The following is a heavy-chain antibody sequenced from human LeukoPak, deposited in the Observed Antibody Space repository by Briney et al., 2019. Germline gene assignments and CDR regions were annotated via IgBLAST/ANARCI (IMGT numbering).Heavy chain of an antibody. J-gene: IGHJ4*02. D-gene: IGHD4-17*01. V-gene: IGHV3-53*01. CDR1: GFTVTDNY. CDR3: ARTNPVYGDYDY. CDR2: VYPDGRT. Sequence: GSLRLSCAVSGFTVTDNYMSWVRQAPGKGLQWVSVVYPDGRTYYADSVKGRFTISRDNSRNTLLLQLNSLRADDTAVYYCARTNPVYGDYDYWGQGTLVTVSS.